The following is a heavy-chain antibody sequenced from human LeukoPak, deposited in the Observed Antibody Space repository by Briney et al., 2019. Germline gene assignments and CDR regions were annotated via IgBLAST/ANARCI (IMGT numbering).Heavy chain of an antibody. V-gene: IGHV3-7*01. CDR3: ARVGERDYNNGWFDY. D-gene: IGHD6-19*01. CDR2: IYQDGSLK. Sequence: GGSLRLSCAASGFTLNNYWMSWVRQAPGKGVEWVANIYQDGSLKHYVDSVKGRFTVSRDNAKNSLYLQMDSLRAEDTAVYYCARVGERDYNNGWFDYWAQGTLVTVSS. J-gene: IGHJ4*02. CDR1: GFTLNNYW.